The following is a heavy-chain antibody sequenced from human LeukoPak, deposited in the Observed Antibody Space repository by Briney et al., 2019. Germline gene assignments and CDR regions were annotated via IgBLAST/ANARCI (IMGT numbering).Heavy chain of an antibody. D-gene: IGHD6-13*01. V-gene: IGHV2-70*11. J-gene: IGHJ4*02. Sequence: SGPALVKPTQTLTLTCTFSGFSLSTSGMCVSWIRQPPGKALEWLARIDWDDDKYYSTSLKTRLTISKDTSKNQVVLTMTNMDPVDTATYYCARTIAAAGRTSRFDYWGQGTLVTVSS. CDR1: GFSLSTSGMC. CDR2: IDWDDDK. CDR3: ARTIAAAGRTSRFDY.